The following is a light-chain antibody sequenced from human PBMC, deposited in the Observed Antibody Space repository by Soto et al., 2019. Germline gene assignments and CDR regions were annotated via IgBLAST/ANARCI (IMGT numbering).Light chain of an antibody. CDR2: DVS. CDR1: SSDVGGYNY. J-gene: IGLJ2*01. CDR3: SSYTSSSTI. Sequence: HSALTQPASVSGSPGQSITISCTGTSSDVGGYNYVSWYQQHPGKAPKLMIYDVSNRPSGVSNRFSGSKSGNTASLTISGLQAEDEADYYCSSYTSSSTIFGGGTKLTVL. V-gene: IGLV2-14*01.